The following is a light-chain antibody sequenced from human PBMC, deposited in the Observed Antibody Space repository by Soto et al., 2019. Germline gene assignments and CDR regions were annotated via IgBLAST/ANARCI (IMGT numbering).Light chain of an antibody. J-gene: IGLJ2*01. CDR1: SSDVGSYNL. CDR3: CSYAGSSTVV. CDR2: EVS. Sequence: QSALTQPASVSWSPGQSITISCTGTSSDVGSYNLVSWYQQHPGKAPKLMIYEVSKRPSGVSNRFSGSKSGNTASLTISGLQAEDEADYSFCSYAGSSTVVFGGGTKLTVL. V-gene: IGLV2-23*02.